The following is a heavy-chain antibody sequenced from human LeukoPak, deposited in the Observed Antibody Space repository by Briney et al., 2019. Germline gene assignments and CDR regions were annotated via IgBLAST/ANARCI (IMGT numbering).Heavy chain of an antibody. CDR1: GFTFRIYW. CDR2: IKQDGSEK. V-gene: IGHV3-7*03. J-gene: IGHJ4*02. Sequence: GGSLRLSCAASGFTFRIYWMTWVRQAPGEGLEWVGNIKQDGSEKYYVDSVKGRFTISRDNAKNSLYLQMNSLRAEDTAVYYCARGVYDYLLYYFDYWGQGTLVTVSS. D-gene: IGHD3-16*01. CDR3: ARGVYDYLLYYFDY.